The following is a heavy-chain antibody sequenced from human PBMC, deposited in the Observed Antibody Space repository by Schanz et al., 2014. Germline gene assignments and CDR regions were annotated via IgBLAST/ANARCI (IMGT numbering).Heavy chain of an antibody. J-gene: IGHJ4*02. D-gene: IGHD4-17*01. V-gene: IGHV1-18*01. CDR3: ARIIDGDYLY. Sequence: QVQLVQSGGEVKTPGASVKVSCKASGYTFTRSGISWVRQAPGQGLEWMGSIIPPLRQTRYAQKFEERVIITADTSTTTVYMDLASLTSDDTAVYFCARIIDGDYLYWGQGTLVTVSS. CDR1: GYTFTRSG. CDR2: IIPPLRQT.